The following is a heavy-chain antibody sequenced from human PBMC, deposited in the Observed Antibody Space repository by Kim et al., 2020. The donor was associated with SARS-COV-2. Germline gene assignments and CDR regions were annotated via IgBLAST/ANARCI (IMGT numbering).Heavy chain of an antibody. Sequence: SVKVSCKASGCTFSSYAISWVRQAPGQGLEWMGGIIPIFGTANYAQKFQGRVTITADESTSTAYMELSSLRSEDTAVYYCARVRVYCGSTSCYGSNFDYWGQGTLVTVSS. V-gene: IGHV1-69*13. CDR1: GCTFSSYA. CDR3: ARVRVYCGSTSCYGSNFDY. D-gene: IGHD2-2*01. J-gene: IGHJ4*02. CDR2: IIPIFGTA.